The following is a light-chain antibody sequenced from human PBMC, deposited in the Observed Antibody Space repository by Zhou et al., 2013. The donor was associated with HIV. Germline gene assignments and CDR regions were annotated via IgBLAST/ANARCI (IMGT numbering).Light chain of an antibody. V-gene: IGKV3D-20*02. CDR2: GAS. CDR3: QQRTNWPPIT. CDR1: QSVSSSY. Sequence: EIVLTQSPGTLSLSPGERATLSCRASQSVSSSYLAWYQQKPGQAPRLLIYGASHRATGVPARFSGSGSGTDFTLTISNLEPEDFAVYYCQQRTNWPPITFGQGTRLDIK. J-gene: IGKJ5*01.